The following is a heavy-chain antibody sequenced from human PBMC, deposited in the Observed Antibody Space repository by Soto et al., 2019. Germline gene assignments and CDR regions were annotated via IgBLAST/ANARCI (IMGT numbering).Heavy chain of an antibody. CDR1: GFTFSSYS. V-gene: IGHV3-48*01. D-gene: IGHD3-10*01. Sequence: EVQLVESGGGLVQPGGSLRLSCAASGFTFSSYSMNWVRQAPGTGLEWVSYISSSSSTIYYADSVKGRFTISSDNAKNSLYLQMNSLRAEDTAVYYCARLRGKVGWFDPWGQGTLVTVSS. CDR2: ISSSSSTI. J-gene: IGHJ5*02. CDR3: ARLRGKVGWFDP.